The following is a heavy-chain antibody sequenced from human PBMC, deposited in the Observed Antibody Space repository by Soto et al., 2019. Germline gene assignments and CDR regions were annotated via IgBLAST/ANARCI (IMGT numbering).Heavy chain of an antibody. V-gene: IGHV4-31*03. D-gene: IGHD3-22*01. Sequence: SETLSLTCTVSGGSISSGGYYWSWIRQHPGKGLEWIGYIYYSGSTYHNPSLKSRVTISVDTSKNQFSLKLGSVTAADTAVYYCARLYYYDSSGYQDYYYYYGMDVWGQGTTVPVS. J-gene: IGHJ6*02. CDR1: GGSISSGGYY. CDR2: IYYSGST. CDR3: ARLYYYDSSGYQDYYYYYGMDV.